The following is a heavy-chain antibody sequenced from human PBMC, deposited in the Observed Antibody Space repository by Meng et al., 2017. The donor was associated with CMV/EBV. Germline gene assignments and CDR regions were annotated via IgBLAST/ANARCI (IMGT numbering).Heavy chain of an antibody. D-gene: IGHD3-3*01. Sequence: SETLSLTCTVSGGSISSYYWSWIRQPPGKGLEWIGYIYYSGSTNYNPSLKSRVTISVDTSKNQFSLKPSSVTAADTAVYYCARQWLLSNFDYWGQGTLVTVSS. V-gene: IGHV4-59*01. CDR2: IYYSGST. J-gene: IGHJ4*02. CDR1: GGSISSYY. CDR3: ARQWLLSNFDY.